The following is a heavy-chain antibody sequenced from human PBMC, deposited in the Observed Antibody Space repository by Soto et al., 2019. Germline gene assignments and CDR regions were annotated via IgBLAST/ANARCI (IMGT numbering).Heavy chain of an antibody. CDR3: ARESGGATAILDYYYFYVDV. CDR2: INPNGGVT. Sequence: QVQLVQSGAGVKRPGASVTVSCRSSGDTFNDYYIHWVRQAPGQGLEWMGWINPNGGVTKYAQKFQGWVSMTRDPSIRTVYMQESRLRSDDTAVYYYARESGGATAILDYYYFYVDVWVTGTTVTVSS. CDR1: GDTFNDYY. V-gene: IGHV1-2*04. J-gene: IGHJ6*03. D-gene: IGHD5-12*01.